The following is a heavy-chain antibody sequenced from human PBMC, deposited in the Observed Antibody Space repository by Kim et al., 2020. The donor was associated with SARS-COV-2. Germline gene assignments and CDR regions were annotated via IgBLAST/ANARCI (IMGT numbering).Heavy chain of an antibody. CDR1: GFTFSDYY. CDR2: ISGSGKTI. CDR3: ARRKDFFDY. Sequence: GGSLRLSCAASGFTFSDYYMSWIRQAPGKGLEWVSYISGSGKTIYYADSVRGRFTISRDNAKNSVHLQMNSLRADDTAVYYCARRKDFFDYWGQGTLVTVSS. V-gene: IGHV3-11*01. J-gene: IGHJ4*02.